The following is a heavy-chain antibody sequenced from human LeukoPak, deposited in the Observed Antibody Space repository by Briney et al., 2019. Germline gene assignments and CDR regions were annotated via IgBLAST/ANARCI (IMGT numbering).Heavy chain of an antibody. J-gene: IGHJ5*02. CDR3: ARDKGQYGSGTRGFTWFDP. V-gene: IGHV4-38-2*02. CDR2: IHHSGRT. CDR1: AYSISSNYY. D-gene: IGHD3-10*01. Sequence: PSETLSLTCTVSAYSISSNYYWGWIRQPPGKGLECVGSIHHSGRTFYDASLKSRVTLSVDTSKNQFSLMLNSVTAADTAVYYCARDKGQYGSGTRGFTWFDPWGQGTLVTVSS.